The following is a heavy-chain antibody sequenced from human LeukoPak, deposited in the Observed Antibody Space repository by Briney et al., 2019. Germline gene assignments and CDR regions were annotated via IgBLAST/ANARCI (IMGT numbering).Heavy chain of an antibody. CDR2: ISGSGGST. D-gene: IGHD3-22*01. V-gene: IGHV3-23*01. Sequence: GGSLRLSCAASGFTVSSNYMSWVRQAPGKGLEWVSAISGSGGSTYYADSVKGRFTISRDNSKNTLYLQMNSLRAEDTAVYYCAKVSWGSSGYFDYWGQGTLVTVSS. CDR3: AKVSWGSSGYFDY. J-gene: IGHJ4*02. CDR1: GFTVSSNY.